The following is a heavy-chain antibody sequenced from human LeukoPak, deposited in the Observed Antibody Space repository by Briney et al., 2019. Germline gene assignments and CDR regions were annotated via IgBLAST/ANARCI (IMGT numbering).Heavy chain of an antibody. CDR3: VRARTVRDPYYYYGMDV. V-gene: IGHV6-1*01. CDR1: GDSVSSNSAA. CDR2: TYYRSKWYN. Sequence: SQTLSLTCAISGDSVSSNSAAWNWIGQCSSRGLEWLGRTYYRSKWYNDYAVSVKSRITINPDTSKNQFSLQLNSVTPEDTAVYYCVRARTVRDPYYYYGMDVWGQGTTVTVSS. J-gene: IGHJ6*02. D-gene: IGHD1-1*01.